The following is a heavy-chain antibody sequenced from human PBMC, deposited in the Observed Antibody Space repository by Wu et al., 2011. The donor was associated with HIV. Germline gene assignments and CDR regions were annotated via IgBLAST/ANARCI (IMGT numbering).Heavy chain of an antibody. CDR2: IIPLFGTA. D-gene: IGHD5-12*01. CDR3: GREGRYSGLSIIPPHYYYMDV. Sequence: QVQLAQSGAEVKKPGASVKVSCKASGYTFTSYGISWVRQAPGQGLQWMGGIIPLFGTAHYAQKFQGRVTLTADTSTSIAYMDLRSLTSEDTAIYFCGREGRYSGLSIIPPHYYYMDVWAKGLRSPSP. J-gene: IGHJ6*03. CDR1: GYTFTSYG. V-gene: IGHV1-69*06.